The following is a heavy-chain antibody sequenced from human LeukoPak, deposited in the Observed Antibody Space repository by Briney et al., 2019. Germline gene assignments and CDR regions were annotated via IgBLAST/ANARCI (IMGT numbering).Heavy chain of an antibody. Sequence: PSQTLSLTCTVSGGSISSGGYYWSWVRQHPGKGLEWIGYIYYSGSTYYNPSHKSRVTISVDTSKNQFSLKLSSVTAADTAVYYCARADLCGGDCYSPRYYYYYYGMDVWGQGTTVTVSS. J-gene: IGHJ6*02. CDR1: GGSISSGGYY. D-gene: IGHD2-21*02. CDR3: ARADLCGGDCYSPRYYYYYYGMDV. CDR2: IYYSGST. V-gene: IGHV4-31*03.